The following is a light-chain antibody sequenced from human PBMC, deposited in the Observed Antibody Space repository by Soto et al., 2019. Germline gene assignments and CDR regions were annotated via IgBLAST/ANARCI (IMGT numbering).Light chain of an antibody. CDR2: DVS. Sequence: IVLTQSPVTLSLSPGERATLSCRASQNISSYLIWYQQKPGQSPRLLMYDVSNRATGIPARFSGSGSGTDFTLTISSLEPEDLAVYYCHQYDSWTFGQGTKVDIK. CDR1: QNISSY. V-gene: IGKV3-11*01. J-gene: IGKJ1*01. CDR3: HQYDSWT.